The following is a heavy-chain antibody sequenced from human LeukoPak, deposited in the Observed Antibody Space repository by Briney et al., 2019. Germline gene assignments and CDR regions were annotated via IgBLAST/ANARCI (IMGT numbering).Heavy chain of an antibody. Sequence: SETLSLTCFVSGDSISPFSWSWIRQPPGKGLEWIGSIYYSGNTYYNASLKSQVSISIDTSKNQFSLRLTSVTAADTAVYYCARQTGSGLFILPGGQGTLVTVSS. D-gene: IGHD3/OR15-3a*01. J-gene: IGHJ4*02. CDR1: GDSISPFS. CDR3: ARQTGSGLFILP. CDR2: IYYSGNT. V-gene: IGHV4-39*01.